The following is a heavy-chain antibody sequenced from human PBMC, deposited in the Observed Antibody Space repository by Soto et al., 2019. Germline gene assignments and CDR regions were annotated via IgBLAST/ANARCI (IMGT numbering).Heavy chain of an antibody. CDR3: AKTTVTTYYYYGMDV. CDR1: GYTFTNYG. Sequence: VQLVQSGAEVNKPGASVKVSCKASGYTFTNYGISWVRQAPEQGLEWMGWISAYSAETNYAQKLQGRVTMTTDTSTSTAYIELRSLRSDDTAVYYCAKTTVTTYYYYGMDVWGQGTTVTVSS. D-gene: IGHD4-17*01. CDR2: ISAYSAET. J-gene: IGHJ6*02. V-gene: IGHV1-18*01.